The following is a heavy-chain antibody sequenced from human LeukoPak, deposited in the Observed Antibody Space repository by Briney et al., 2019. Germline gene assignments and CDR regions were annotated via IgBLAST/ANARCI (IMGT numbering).Heavy chain of an antibody. J-gene: IGHJ4*02. Sequence: SETLSLTCAVSGGSISSYYWSWIRQPPGKGLEWIGYIYYRGSTNYNPSLKSRVTISVDTSKKQFSLKMNSVTAADTAVYYCARGSPPYVSSSPYFDNWGQGTLVTVSS. V-gene: IGHV4-59*01. CDR3: ARGSPPYVSSSPYFDN. CDR2: IYYRGST. D-gene: IGHD6-6*01. CDR1: GGSISSYY.